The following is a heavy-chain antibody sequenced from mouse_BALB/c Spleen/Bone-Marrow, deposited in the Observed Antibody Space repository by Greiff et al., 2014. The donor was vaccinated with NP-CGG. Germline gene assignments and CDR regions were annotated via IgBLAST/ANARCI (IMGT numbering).Heavy chain of an antibody. CDR3: ARYGGRSYDGFAY. V-gene: IGHV1-7*01. CDR1: GYTFTIYW. CDR2: INPSTGYT. Sequence: QVQLKQSGAELAKPGASVKMSCKASGYTFTIYWVHWGKKRPGQGLEWIGYINPSTGYTEYNQKFKDKATLTADKSSSTAYMQLSSLTSEDSAVYYCARYGGRSYDGFAYWGQGTLVTVSA. J-gene: IGHJ3*01. D-gene: IGHD2-12*01.